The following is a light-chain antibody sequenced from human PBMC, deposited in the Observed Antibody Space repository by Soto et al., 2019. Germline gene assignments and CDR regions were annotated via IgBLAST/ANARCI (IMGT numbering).Light chain of an antibody. CDR1: QSLVYSDGNTY. CDR2: HVS. Sequence: EVVMTQSPLSLPVTLGQPAAISCKSTQSLVYSDGNTYLNWFQQRPGQSPRRLIYHVSNRDSGVPDRFSGSGSGTDFTLKISRVEAEDVGVYYCLQGRHWPWTFGQGTKVEIK. CDR3: LQGRHWPWT. J-gene: IGKJ1*01. V-gene: IGKV2-30*01.